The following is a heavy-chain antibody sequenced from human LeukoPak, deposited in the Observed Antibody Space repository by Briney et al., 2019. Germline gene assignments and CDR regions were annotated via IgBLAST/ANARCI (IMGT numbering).Heavy chain of an antibody. V-gene: IGHV1-69*13. CDR2: IIPTFGTA. D-gene: IGHD3-10*01. Sequence: ASVKVSCKASGGTFSSYAISWVRQAPGQGLEWMGGIIPTFGTANYAQKFQGRVTITADESTSTAYMELSSLRSEDTAVYYCARGSVLLWFGELFRDAFDIWGQGTMVTVSS. CDR1: GGTFSSYA. J-gene: IGHJ3*02. CDR3: ARGSVLLWFGELFRDAFDI.